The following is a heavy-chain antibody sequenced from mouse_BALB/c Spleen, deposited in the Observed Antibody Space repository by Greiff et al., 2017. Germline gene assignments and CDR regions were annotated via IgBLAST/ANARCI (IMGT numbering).Heavy chain of an antibody. Sequence: EVKLMESGGGLVQPGGSRKLSCAASGFTFSDYGMAWVRQAPGKGPEWVAFISNLAYSIYYADTVTGRFTISRENAKNTLYLEMSSLRSEDTAMYYCARDYGSFFDCWGQGTTLTVSS. D-gene: IGHD1-1*01. CDR3: ARDYGSFFDC. CDR2: ISNLAYSI. V-gene: IGHV5-15*02. J-gene: IGHJ2*01. CDR1: GFTFSDYG.